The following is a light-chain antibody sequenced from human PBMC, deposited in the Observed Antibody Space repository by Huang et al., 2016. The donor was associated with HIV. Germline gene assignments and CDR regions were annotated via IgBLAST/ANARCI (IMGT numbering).Light chain of an antibody. CDR3: LQYDRSPLT. CDR2: GAS. Sequence: EIVLTQSPGPLSLSPGETATFSCRASQSLRDTYIAWYQQRPGQAPSILIYGASSRATGIPDRCSGSGSGTDFTLTINRLETQDFAVYCCLQYDRSPLTFGGGTKVEL. CDR1: QSLRDTY. V-gene: IGKV3-20*01. J-gene: IGKJ4*01.